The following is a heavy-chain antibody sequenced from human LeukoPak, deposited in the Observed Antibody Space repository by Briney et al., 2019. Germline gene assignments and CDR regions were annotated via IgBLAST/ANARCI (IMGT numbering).Heavy chain of an antibody. D-gene: IGHD6-6*01. CDR3: AGGGEAARSLAY. Sequence: PGGSLRLSCAASGVTSNYMIWVRQAPGKGLEWVSVIYNGGTTYYADSVKGRFTISRDNSKSTLFVYLQMNSLRTDDTALYYCAGGGEAARSLAYWGQGALVTVSS. CDR1: GVTSNY. J-gene: IGHJ4*02. V-gene: IGHV3-66*02. CDR2: IYNGGTT.